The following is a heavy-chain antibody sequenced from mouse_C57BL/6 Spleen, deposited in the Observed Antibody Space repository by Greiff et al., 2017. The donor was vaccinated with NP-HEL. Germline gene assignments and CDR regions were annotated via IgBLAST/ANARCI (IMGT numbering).Heavy chain of an antibody. CDR1: GYAFSSSW. J-gene: IGHJ2*01. Sequence: QVQLQQSGPELVKPGASVKISCKASGYAFSSSWMNWVKQRPGKGLEWIGRIYPGDGDPNYNGKFKGKATLTADTSSSTAYMQLSSLTSEDSAVYDCARGYYGSRDYFDYWGKGTTLTVSS. V-gene: IGHV1-82*01. D-gene: IGHD1-1*01. CDR2: IYPGDGDP. CDR3: ARGYYGSRDYFDY.